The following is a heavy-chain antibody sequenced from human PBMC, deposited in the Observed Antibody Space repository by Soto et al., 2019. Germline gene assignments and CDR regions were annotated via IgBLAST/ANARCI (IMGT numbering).Heavy chain of an antibody. CDR3: LSHNIKSSSPRPYYYYGMDV. V-gene: IGHV3-23*01. D-gene: IGHD6-6*01. J-gene: IGHJ6*02. CDR2: ISGSGGST. Sequence: PGGSLRLSCAASGFTFSSYAMSWVRQAPGKGLEWVSAISGSGGSTYYADSVKGRFTISRDNSKNTLYLQMNSLRAEDTAVYYCLSHNIKSSSPRPYYYYGMDVWGQGTTVTVSS. CDR1: GFTFSSYA.